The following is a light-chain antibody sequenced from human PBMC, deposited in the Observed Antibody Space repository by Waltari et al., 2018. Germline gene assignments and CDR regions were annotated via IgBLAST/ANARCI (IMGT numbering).Light chain of an antibody. V-gene: IGKV3-15*01. CDR3: QQYNNWPPYT. J-gene: IGKJ2*01. CDR2: GAS. Sequence: EIVQTQSPATMSVSPGERATLSCRASQSVSSNLAWYQQKPGQAPRLLIYGASTRATGIPARFSGSGSGTEFTLTISSLQSEDFAVYYCQQYNNWPPYTFGQGTKLEIK. CDR1: QSVSSN.